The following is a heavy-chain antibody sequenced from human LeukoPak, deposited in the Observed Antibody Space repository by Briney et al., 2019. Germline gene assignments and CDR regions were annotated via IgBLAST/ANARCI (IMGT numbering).Heavy chain of an antibody. Sequence: GESLKISCKGSGYSFTSYWIAWVRQMPGKGLEWMGIIFPGDSDTRYSPSFQGQVTISADKSISTAYLQWTSLKASDTAIYYCARHRNYGSGAGVLDSWGQGTLVTVSS. CDR3: ARHRNYGSGAGVLDS. D-gene: IGHD3-10*01. J-gene: IGHJ4*02. CDR2: IFPGDSDT. CDR1: GYSFTSYW. V-gene: IGHV5-51*01.